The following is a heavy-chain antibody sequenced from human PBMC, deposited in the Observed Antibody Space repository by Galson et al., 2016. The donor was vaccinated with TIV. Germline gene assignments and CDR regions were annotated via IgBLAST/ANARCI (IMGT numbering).Heavy chain of an antibody. D-gene: IGHD3-22*01. CDR3: ARRTSSGPYNWFDS. Sequence: SLTCTVSGASISSYYCSWFRQPAGKGLEWIGRIDTAGGTNYNPSLKSRVTVSVDTSKNQFSLKLSSVTAAATAVYYCARRTSSGPYNWFDSWGQGTLVTVSS. CDR2: IDTAGGT. V-gene: IGHV4-4*07. CDR1: GASISSYY. J-gene: IGHJ5*01.